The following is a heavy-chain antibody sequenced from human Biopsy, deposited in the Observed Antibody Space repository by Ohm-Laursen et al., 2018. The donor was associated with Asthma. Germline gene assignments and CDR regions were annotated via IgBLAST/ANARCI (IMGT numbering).Heavy chain of an antibody. CDR1: AYTFIGYH. Sequence: GSSVKVSCKASAYTFIGYHLHWVRQAPGEGLEWMGGIIPIFGTSNYAQKFQGRVTFTADESTSSAYMELSSLRSEDSAVYYCARVQKSPGDRWFDPWGQGTLVTVSS. D-gene: IGHD7-27*01. V-gene: IGHV1-69*01. J-gene: IGHJ5*02. CDR2: IIPIFGTS. CDR3: ARVQKSPGDRWFDP.